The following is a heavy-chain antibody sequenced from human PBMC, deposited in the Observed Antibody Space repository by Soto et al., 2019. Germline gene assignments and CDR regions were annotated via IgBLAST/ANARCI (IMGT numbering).Heavy chain of an antibody. Sequence: EVQLLESGGGLVQPGGSLRLSCAASGFTFSAYAMGWVRQAPGKGLEWVSTIHGGGGATHYADSVKGRFTISRDDSKNTLYAQMNSVSAEEKAVYYCAQFEGHPLEYWYLDFWGRGTLVTVSS. J-gene: IGHJ2*01. D-gene: IGHD1-1*01. CDR2: IHGGGGAT. V-gene: IGHV3-23*01. CDR1: GFTFSAYA. CDR3: AQFEGHPLEYWYLDF.